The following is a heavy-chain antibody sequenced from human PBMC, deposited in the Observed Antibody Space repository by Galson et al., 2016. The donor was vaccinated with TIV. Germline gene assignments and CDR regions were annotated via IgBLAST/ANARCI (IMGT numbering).Heavy chain of an antibody. CDR2: IGSRGTAI. Sequence: SLRLSCAASGFIFSDYYMSWIRQAPGRGLEWVSYIGSRGTAIYYADSVKSRFTISRDNTKNSLFLQMNSLRAEDTAIYYCNTDFIYDTSGHYYTDYWGQGTLVTVSS. J-gene: IGHJ4*02. D-gene: IGHD3-22*01. CDR3: NTDFIYDTSGHYYTDY. V-gene: IGHV3-11*01. CDR1: GFIFSDYY.